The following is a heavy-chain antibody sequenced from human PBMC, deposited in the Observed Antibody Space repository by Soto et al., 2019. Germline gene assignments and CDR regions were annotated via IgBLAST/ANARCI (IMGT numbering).Heavy chain of an antibody. D-gene: IGHD3-10*01. J-gene: IGHJ6*02. CDR1: GGSISSYY. CDR3: ASYYGSGFGMDV. Sequence: SSETLSLTCTVSGGSISSYYWSWIRQPPGKGLEWIGYIYYSGSTNYNPSLKSRVTISVDTSKNQFSLKLSSVTAADTAVYYCASYYGSGFGMDVWGQGTTVTVSS. V-gene: IGHV4-59*01. CDR2: IYYSGST.